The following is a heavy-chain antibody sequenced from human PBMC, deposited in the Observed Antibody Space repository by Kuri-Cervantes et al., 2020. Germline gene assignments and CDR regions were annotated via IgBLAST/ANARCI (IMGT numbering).Heavy chain of an antibody. V-gene: IGHV1-2*02. CDR2: INPNSGGT. J-gene: IGHJ3*02. Sequence: ASVKVSCKASGYTFTGYYMHWVRQAPGQGLEWMGWINPNSGGTNYAQKFQGRVTMTRDTSISTAYMGLSRLRSEDTAVYYCARDRRAFCYYYDSSGFPVYDAFDIWGQGTMVTVSS. CDR1: GYTFTGYY. D-gene: IGHD3-22*01. CDR3: ARDRRAFCYYYDSSGFPVYDAFDI.